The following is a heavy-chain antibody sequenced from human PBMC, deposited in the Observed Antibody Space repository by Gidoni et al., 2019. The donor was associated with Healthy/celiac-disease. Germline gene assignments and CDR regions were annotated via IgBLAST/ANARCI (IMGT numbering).Heavy chain of an antibody. CDR3: ARRRYCSSTSCRQNWFDP. D-gene: IGHD2-2*01. CDR2: INHSGST. CDR1: GGSFSGSY. V-gene: IGHV4-34*01. J-gene: IGHJ5*02. Sequence: QVQLQQWGAGLLKPSETLSLTCAVYGGSFSGSYWSWIRQPPGKGLEWIGEINHSGSTNYNPSLKSRVTISVDTSKNQFSLKLSSVTAADTAVYYCARRRYCSSTSCRQNWFDPWGQGTLVTVSS.